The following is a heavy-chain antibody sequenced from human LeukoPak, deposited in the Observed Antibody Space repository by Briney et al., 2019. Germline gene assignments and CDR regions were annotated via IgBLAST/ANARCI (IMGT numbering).Heavy chain of an antibody. D-gene: IGHD2-15*01. J-gene: IGHJ3*02. V-gene: IGHV3-23*01. Sequence: PGGSLRPSCAASGFTFSSYAMSWVRQAPGKGLEWVSAISDSGGSTYYADSVKGRFTISRDNSKNTLYLQVNSLRAGDTAVYYCARACSGGSCYLAAFDIWGQGTMVTVSS. CDR3: ARACSGGSCYLAAFDI. CDR2: ISDSGGST. CDR1: GFTFSSYA.